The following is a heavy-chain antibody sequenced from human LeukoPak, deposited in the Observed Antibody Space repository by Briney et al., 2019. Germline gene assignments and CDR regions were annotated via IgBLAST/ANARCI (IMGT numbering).Heavy chain of an antibody. Sequence: PSETLSLTCTVSGGSISSYYWGWIRQPPGKGLEWIGSIYYSGNTYYNLSLKSRVTISVDTSKNQFSLKLSSVTAADTAVYYCARHSPGYYYYGMDVWGQGTTVTVSS. CDR2: IYYSGNT. J-gene: IGHJ6*02. V-gene: IGHV4-39*01. CDR3: ARHSPGYYYYGMDV. CDR1: GGSISSYY. D-gene: IGHD3-9*01.